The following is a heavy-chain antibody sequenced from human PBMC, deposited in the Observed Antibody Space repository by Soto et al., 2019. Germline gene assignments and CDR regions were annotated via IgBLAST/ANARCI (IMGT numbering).Heavy chain of an antibody. CDR2: INPSDGTT. J-gene: IGHJ4*02. CDR3: VKEYHTTATDTRVANYFDY. CDR1: GYTFTSCF. V-gene: IGHV1-46*01. D-gene: IGHD6-13*01. Sequence: ASVKVSCKASGYTFTSCFMHWVRQAPGQGLEYMGIINPSDGTTDYTQKFQDRVTMTSDTSTSTVYMELRSLRSEDTAIYYCVKEYHTTATDTRVANYFDYWGQGTLVTVSS.